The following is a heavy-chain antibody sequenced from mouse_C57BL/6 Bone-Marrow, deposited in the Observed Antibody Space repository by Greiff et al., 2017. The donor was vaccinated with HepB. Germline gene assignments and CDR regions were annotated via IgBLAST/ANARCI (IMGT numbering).Heavy chain of an antibody. D-gene: IGHD2-5*01. V-gene: IGHV5-6*02. CDR3: ARHYSNYGVSMDY. J-gene: IGHJ4*01. CDR1: GFTFSSYG. CDR2: ISSGGSYT. Sequence: DVMLVESGGDLVKPGGSLKLSCAASGFTFSSYGMSWVRQTPDKRLEWVATISSGGSYTYYPDSVKGRFTISRDNAKNTLYLQMSSLKSEDTAMYYCARHYSNYGVSMDYWGQGTSVTVSS.